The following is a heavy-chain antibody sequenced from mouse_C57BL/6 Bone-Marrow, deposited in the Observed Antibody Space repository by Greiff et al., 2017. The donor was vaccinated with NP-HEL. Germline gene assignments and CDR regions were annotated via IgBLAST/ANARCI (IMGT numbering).Heavy chain of an antibody. CDR3: ARWGTTVVFDY. Sequence: VQLQQSGAELVRPGASVKLSCKASGYTFTDYYINWVKQRPGQGLEWIARIYPGSGNTYYNEKFKGKATLTAEKSSSTAYMQLSSLTSEDAAVYFWARWGTTVVFDYWGQGTTLTVSS. CDR1: GYTFTDYY. J-gene: IGHJ2*01. V-gene: IGHV1-76*01. CDR2: IYPGSGNT. D-gene: IGHD1-1*01.